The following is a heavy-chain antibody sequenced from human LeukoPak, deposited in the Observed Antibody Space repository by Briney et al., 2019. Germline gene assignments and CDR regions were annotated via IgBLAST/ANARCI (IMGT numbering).Heavy chain of an antibody. V-gene: IGHV1-69*01. D-gene: IGHD3-9*01. CDR2: IIPIFGTA. CDR1: GGTFSSYA. Sequence: GASVKVSCKASGGTFSSYAISWVRQAPGHGLEWMGGIIPIFGTANYAQKFQGRVTITADESTSTAYVELSSLRSEDTAVYYCANQQSRYDILTGYYRYFDYWGQGTLVTVSS. CDR3: ANQQSRYDILTGYYRYFDY. J-gene: IGHJ4*02.